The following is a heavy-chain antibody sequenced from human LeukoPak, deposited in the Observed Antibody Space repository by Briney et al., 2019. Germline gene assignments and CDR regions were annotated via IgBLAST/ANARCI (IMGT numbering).Heavy chain of an antibody. V-gene: IGHV3-72*01. D-gene: IGHD1-14*01. CDR2: IRNKANSYTT. CDR3: ARDGRDRGNHLDY. J-gene: IGHJ4*02. Sequence: GGSLRLSCVASGFIFTDYYIDWVRQAPGKGLEWVGRIRNKANSYTTEYAASVKGRFTISRDDSKNSLYLQMNSLKTEDTAVYYCARDGRDRGNHLDYWGQGTLVSVSS. CDR1: GFIFTDYY.